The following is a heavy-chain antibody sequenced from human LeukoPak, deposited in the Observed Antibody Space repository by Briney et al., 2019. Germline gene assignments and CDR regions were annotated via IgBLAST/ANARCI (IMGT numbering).Heavy chain of an antibody. Sequence: GGSLRLSCAASGFTFSSYSMSWVRQAPGKGLEWVSSISSSSSYIYYADSVKGRFTISRDNAKNSLYLQMNSLRAEDTAVYYCAKDRHAPGRYCSSTSCLPFDSWGQGTLVTVSS. D-gene: IGHD2-2*01. CDR3: AKDRHAPGRYCSSTSCLPFDS. CDR1: GFTFSSYS. J-gene: IGHJ5*01. CDR2: ISSSSSYI. V-gene: IGHV3-21*01.